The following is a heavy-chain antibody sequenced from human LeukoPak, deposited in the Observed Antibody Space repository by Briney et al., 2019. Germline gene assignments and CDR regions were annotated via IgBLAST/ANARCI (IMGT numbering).Heavy chain of an antibody. Sequence: ASVKVSCKASGYTFTSYGISWVPQAPEQGLEWMGIINPSGGSTSYAQKFQGRLTMTRDTSTSTVYMELSSLRSEDTAVYYRESVIGRLTVTYYAFEISGQGKLVTVSS. J-gene: IGHJ3*02. D-gene: IGHD4-17*01. CDR1: GYTFTSYG. CDR3: ESVIGRLTVTYYAFEI. V-gene: IGHV1-46*01. CDR2: INPSGGST.